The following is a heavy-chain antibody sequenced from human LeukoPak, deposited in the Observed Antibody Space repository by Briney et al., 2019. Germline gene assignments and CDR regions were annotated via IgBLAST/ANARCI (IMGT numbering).Heavy chain of an antibody. CDR2: INPSGGST. CDR1: GYTFTSYY. D-gene: IGHD4-17*01. CDR3: ARDYGEYIPNNWFDP. Sequence: ASVKVSCKASGYTFTSYYMHWVRQAPGQGLEWMGIINPSGGSTSYAQKFQGRVTMTRDTATSTVYMELSSLRSEDTAVYYCARDYGEYIPNNWFDPWGQGTLVTVSS. J-gene: IGHJ5*02. V-gene: IGHV1-46*01.